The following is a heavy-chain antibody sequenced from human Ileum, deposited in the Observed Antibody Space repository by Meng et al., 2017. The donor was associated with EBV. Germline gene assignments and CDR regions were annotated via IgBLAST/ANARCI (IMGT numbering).Heavy chain of an antibody. J-gene: IGHJ4*02. V-gene: IGHV4-30-4*01. D-gene: IGHD3-10*01. CDR3: ARERRHWYGSGSFDF. Sequence: HLEQSGTRLVKPYQPRSPTSVVSACSINSVHIYGTWLRQSPRGDLEWMGLTYSSGKPFYTPSLRSRVPISIDTPSSQFFLMLASVTAADTAVYYCARERRHWYGSGSFDFWGQGTLVTVSS. CDR2: TYSSGKP. CDR1: ACSINSVHIY.